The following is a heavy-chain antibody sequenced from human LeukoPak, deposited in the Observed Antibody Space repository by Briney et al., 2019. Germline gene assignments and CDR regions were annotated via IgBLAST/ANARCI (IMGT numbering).Heavy chain of an antibody. Sequence: GPSVKVSCKASGYTFTGYYMHWVRQAPGQGLERMGWINPNSGGTNYAQKFQGRVTMTRDTSIRTAYMELSGLRSDDTAVYYCARVQYYYDSSGSFDPWGQGTLVTVSS. CDR2: INPNSGGT. D-gene: IGHD3-22*01. CDR1: GYTFTGYY. V-gene: IGHV1-2*02. J-gene: IGHJ5*02. CDR3: ARVQYYYDSSGSFDP.